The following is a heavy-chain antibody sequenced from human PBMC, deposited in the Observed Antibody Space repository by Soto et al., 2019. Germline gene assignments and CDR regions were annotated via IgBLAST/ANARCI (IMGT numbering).Heavy chain of an antibody. CDR3: ARGRGDYEGLVPSSFDH. CDR2: ISSRSRSI. J-gene: IGHJ4*02. D-gene: IGHD4-17*01. V-gene: IGHV3-21*01. CDR1: GFTFSSYS. Sequence: EVQLVESGGGLVKPGGSLRLSCAASGFTFSSYSMHWVRQAPGKGLEWVSSISSRSRSIYYADSQKGRFTISRDNTKNARYLQMNNRRAEDTGVYYCARGRGDYEGLVPSSFDHWGQGTLVTVSS.